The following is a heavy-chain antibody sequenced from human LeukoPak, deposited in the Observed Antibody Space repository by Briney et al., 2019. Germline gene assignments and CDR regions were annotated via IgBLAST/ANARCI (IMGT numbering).Heavy chain of an antibody. CDR3: ARDGPGDDDSSGYYDC. Sequence: GGSLRLSCAASGFTFSSYAMHWVRQAPGKGLEWVAVISYDGSNKYYADSVKGRFTISRDNSENTLYLQMNSLRAEDTAVYYCARDGPGDDDSSGYYDCWGQGTVVTVSS. D-gene: IGHD3-22*01. V-gene: IGHV3-30-3*01. CDR2: ISYDGSNK. J-gene: IGHJ4*02. CDR1: GFTFSSYA.